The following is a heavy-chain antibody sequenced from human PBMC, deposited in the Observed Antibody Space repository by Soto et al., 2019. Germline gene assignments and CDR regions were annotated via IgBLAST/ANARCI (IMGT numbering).Heavy chain of an antibody. Sequence: GASVKVSCKASGYTFTGYYMHWVRQAPGQGLEWMGWINPNSGGTNYAQKFQGWVTMTRDTSISTAYMELSRLRSDDTAVYYCARGPPAAGTKVGTPGRGMDGWGQGTTVTVAS. J-gene: IGHJ6*02. CDR2: INPNSGGT. CDR3: ARGPPAAGTKVGTPGRGMDG. CDR1: GYTFTGYY. D-gene: IGHD6-13*01. V-gene: IGHV1-2*04.